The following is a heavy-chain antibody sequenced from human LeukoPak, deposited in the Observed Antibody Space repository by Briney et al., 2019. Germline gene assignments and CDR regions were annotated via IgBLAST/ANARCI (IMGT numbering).Heavy chain of an antibody. CDR2: ISSSSSTI. CDR3: ARDGGYMAVAGTGWFDP. V-gene: IGHV3-48*02. D-gene: IGHD6-19*01. Sequence: GGSLRLSCAASGSTFSSYSMNWVRQAPGKGLEWVSYISSSSSTIYYADSVKGRFTISRDNAKNSLYLQMNSLRDEDTAVYYCARDGGYMAVAGTGWFDPWGQGTLVTVSS. J-gene: IGHJ5*02. CDR1: GSTFSSYS.